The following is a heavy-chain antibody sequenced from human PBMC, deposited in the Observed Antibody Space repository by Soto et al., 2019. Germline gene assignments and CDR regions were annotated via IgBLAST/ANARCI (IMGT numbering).Heavy chain of an antibody. V-gene: IGHV3-33*01. J-gene: IGHJ4*02. CDR1: GFTFSSYG. D-gene: IGHD6-19*01. Sequence: GGSLRLSCAASGFTFSSYGMHWVRQAPGKGLEWVAVIWYDGSNKYYADSVKGRFTISRDNSKNTLYLQMNSLRAEDTAVYYCARDGAIAVAGTPNFDYWGQGTLVTVSS. CDR3: ARDGAIAVAGTPNFDY. CDR2: IWYDGSNK.